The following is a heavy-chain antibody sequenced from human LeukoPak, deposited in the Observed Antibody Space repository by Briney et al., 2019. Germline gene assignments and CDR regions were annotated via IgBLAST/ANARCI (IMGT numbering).Heavy chain of an antibody. CDR1: GGSISSGSYY. J-gene: IGHJ4*02. Sequence: SETLSLTCTVSGGSISSGSYYWSWIRQPAGKGLEWIGRIYTSGSTNYNPSLKSRVTMSVDTSKNQFSLKLSSVTAADTAVYYCAREGEDYFDYWGQGTLVTVSS. V-gene: IGHV4-61*02. CDR2: IYTSGST. CDR3: AREGEDYFDY. D-gene: IGHD3-10*01.